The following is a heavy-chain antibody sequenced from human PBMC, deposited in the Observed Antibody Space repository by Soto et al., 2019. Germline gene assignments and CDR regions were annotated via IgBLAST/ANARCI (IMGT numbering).Heavy chain of an antibody. J-gene: IGHJ6*02. V-gene: IGHV3-23*01. CDR3: AKDALRAPKDNYYYGMDV. Sequence: PSLSCVSSGFTFSSYAMSWVRQAPGKGLEWVSAISGSGGSTYYADSVKGRFTISRDNSKNTLYLQMNSLGAEDTAVYYCAKDALRAPKDNYYYGMDVWGQGTTVTVSS. D-gene: IGHD5-12*01. CDR2: ISGSGGST. CDR1: GFTFSSYA.